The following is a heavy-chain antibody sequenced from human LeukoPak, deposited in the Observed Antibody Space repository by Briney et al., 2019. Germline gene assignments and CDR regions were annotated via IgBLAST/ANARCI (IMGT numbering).Heavy chain of an antibody. CDR1: GFPFSSYW. CDR2: ISYDGSNK. CDR3: ARDRFDDSSGYPDY. Sequence: GGSLRLSCVASGFPFSSYWMTWVRQAPGKGLEWVAVISYDGSNKYYADSVKGRFTISRDNSKNTLYLQMNSLRAEDTAVYYCARDRFDDSSGYPDYWGQGTLVTVSS. V-gene: IGHV3-30-3*01. J-gene: IGHJ4*02. D-gene: IGHD3-22*01.